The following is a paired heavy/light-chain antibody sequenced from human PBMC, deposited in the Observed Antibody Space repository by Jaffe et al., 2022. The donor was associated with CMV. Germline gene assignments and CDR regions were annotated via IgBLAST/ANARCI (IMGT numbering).Light chain of an antibody. V-gene: IGKV3-11*01. CDR2: DAS. Sequence: EIVLTQSPATLSLSPGERATLSCRASQSVSSYLAWYQQKPGQAPRLLIYDASNRATGIPARFSGSGSGTDFTLTISSLEPEDFAVYYCQQRSNWPKTFGQGTKVEIK. CDR3: QQRSNWPKT. CDR1: QSVSSY. J-gene: IGKJ1*01.
Heavy chain of an antibody. CDR1: GFTFSDYY. Sequence: QVQLVESGGGLVKPGGSLRLSCAASGFTFSDYYMSWIRQAPGKGLEWVSYISSSGSTIYYADSVKGRFTISRDNAKNSLYLQMNSLRAEDTAVYYCARELRIDYYDFYPRLPEDYWGQGTLVTVSS. CDR2: ISSSGSTI. V-gene: IGHV3-11*01. J-gene: IGHJ4*02. D-gene: IGHD3-22*01. CDR3: ARELRIDYYDFYPRLPEDY.